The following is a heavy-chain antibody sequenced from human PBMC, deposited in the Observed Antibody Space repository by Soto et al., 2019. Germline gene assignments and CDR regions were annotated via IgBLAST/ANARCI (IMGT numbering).Heavy chain of an antibody. CDR3: ARSGEGGDAFDI. D-gene: IGHD3-10*01. V-gene: IGHV6-1*01. Sequence: QSQTLSLTCAISGDSVSSNSAAWNWIRQPPSRGLEWLGRTYYRSKRYNDYAVSVKSRITINTDTSKNQFSLQLNSVTPEDTAVDYCARSGEGGDAFDIWGQGTMVTVSS. CDR2: TYYRSKRYN. CDR1: GDSVSSNSAA. J-gene: IGHJ3*02.